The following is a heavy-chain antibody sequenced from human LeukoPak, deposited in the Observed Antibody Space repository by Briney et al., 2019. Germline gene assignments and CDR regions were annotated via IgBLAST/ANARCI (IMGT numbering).Heavy chain of an antibody. CDR1: GGSISSYY. CDR2: IYTSGST. V-gene: IGHV4-4*07. D-gene: IGHD2-2*01. Sequence: SETLSLTCTVSGGSISSYYWSWLRQPAGKGLEWIGRIYTSGSTNYNPSLKSRVTMSVDTSKNQFSLKLSSVTAADTAGYYCARDASSFLYYYGMDVWGQGTTVTVSS. CDR3: ARDASSFLYYYGMDV. J-gene: IGHJ6*02.